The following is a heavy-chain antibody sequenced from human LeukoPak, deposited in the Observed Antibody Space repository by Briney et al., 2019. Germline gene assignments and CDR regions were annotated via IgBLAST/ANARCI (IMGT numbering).Heavy chain of an antibody. J-gene: IGHJ1*01. CDR1: GFTFSNYG. CDR3: AKNLKAAYSSGRDEYFQH. CDR2: ISYDGSRK. D-gene: IGHD6-19*01. V-gene: IGHV3-30*18. Sequence: GGSLRLSCAASGFTFSNYGMHWVRQAPGNGLEWVAVISYDGSRKYFADSVRGRFTISRDNSKNTLYLQMNSLRAEDTAVYYRAKNLKAAYSSGRDEYFQHWGQGTLVTVSS.